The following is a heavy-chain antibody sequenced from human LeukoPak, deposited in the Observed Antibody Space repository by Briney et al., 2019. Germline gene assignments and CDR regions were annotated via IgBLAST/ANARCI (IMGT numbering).Heavy chain of an antibody. J-gene: IGHJ4*02. CDR3: VKDHPALSR. D-gene: IGHD2/OR15-2a*01. CDR1: GFIFDDYA. V-gene: IGHV3-43*02. Sequence: SGGSLRLSCAASGFIFDDYAMHWVRQAPGKGLEWVSLITGDGGRIYYADSVKGRFTIARDNSKNSLYLQMNSLRTEDSALYYCVKDHPALSRWGQGTLVTVSS. CDR2: ITGDGGRI.